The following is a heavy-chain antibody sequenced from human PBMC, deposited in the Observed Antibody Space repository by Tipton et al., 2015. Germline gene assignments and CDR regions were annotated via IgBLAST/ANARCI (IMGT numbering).Heavy chain of an antibody. D-gene: IGHD3-9*01. CDR2: ISYSGST. CDR3: ACQDYDSLTRDYQTVDY. J-gene: IGHJ4*02. CDR1: GYSISSGYY. Sequence: TLSLTCDVSGYSISSGYYWSWIRQPPGKGLEWIGYISYSGSTHYNPSVKSRVTISLDTSKNQFSLKLTSVTAADTAVYYCACQDYDSLTRDYQTVDYWGQGTLVTVSS. V-gene: IGHV4-38-2*01.